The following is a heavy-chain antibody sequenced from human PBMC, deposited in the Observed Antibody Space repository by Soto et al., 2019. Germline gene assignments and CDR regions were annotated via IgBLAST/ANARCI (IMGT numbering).Heavy chain of an antibody. V-gene: IGHV1-3*04. J-gene: IGHJ4*02. D-gene: IGHD3-22*01. CDR2: INTGNGDT. CDR3: VRDWKHYDSNGPGDY. Sequence: GASVKVSCKASGYTFSNYPMHWVRQAPGQRLEWMGWINTGNGDTKYSQKFQGRVTITRDTSAITAYMELSSLRSEDTAVYYCVRDWKHYDSNGPGDYWGQGTLVTVSS. CDR1: GYTFSNYP.